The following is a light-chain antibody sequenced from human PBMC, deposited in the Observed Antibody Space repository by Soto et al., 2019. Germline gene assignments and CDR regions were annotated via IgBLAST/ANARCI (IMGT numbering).Light chain of an antibody. V-gene: IGLV1-44*01. J-gene: IGLJ2*01. CDR3: AAWHDSLRGLE. Sequence: QSVLTKPPSAYGTPGQMVTISCSGSSSNIGSNTVNWYQQLPGMAPKLLIYNNSQRPSGVPDRFSGSKSGTSASLAISGLQAEDESEYYCAAWHDSLRGLEFVVGTKLTAL. CDR2: NNS. CDR1: SSNIGSNT.